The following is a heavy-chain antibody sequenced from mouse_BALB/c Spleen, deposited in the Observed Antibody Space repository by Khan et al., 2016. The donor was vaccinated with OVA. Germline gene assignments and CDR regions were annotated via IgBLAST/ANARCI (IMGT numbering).Heavy chain of an antibody. Sequence: VELVESGPGLVAPSQSLSITCTVSGFSLTSYGIHWVRQPPGKGLEWLVVIWSDGSTNYNSVLKSRLNISKDNSKSQVFLKMNSLHTDDTAIYYCARWFDGYSSLYAMDYWGQGTSVTVSS. CDR1: GFSLTSYG. CDR3: ARWFDGYSSLYAMDY. CDR2: IWSDGST. J-gene: IGHJ4*01. V-gene: IGHV2-6*02. D-gene: IGHD2-3*01.